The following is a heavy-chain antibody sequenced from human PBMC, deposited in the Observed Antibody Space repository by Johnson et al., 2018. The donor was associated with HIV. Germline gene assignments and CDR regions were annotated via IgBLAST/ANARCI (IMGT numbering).Heavy chain of an antibody. V-gene: IGHV3-53*01. J-gene: IGHJ3*02. D-gene: IGHD1-26*01. CDR1: GFTVSSNY. CDR3: AKDRLVGATGDAFDI. Sequence: EQLVESGGGVVRPGGSLRLSCAASGFTVSSNYMSWVRQAPGKGLEWVSVIYSGGSTYYADSVKGRFTISRDNSKNTLYLQMNSLRAEDTAVYYCAKDRLVGATGDAFDIWGQGTMVTVSS. CDR2: IYSGGST.